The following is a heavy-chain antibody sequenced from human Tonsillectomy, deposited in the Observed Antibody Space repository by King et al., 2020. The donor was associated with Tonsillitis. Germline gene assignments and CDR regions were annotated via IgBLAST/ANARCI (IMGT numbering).Heavy chain of an antibody. J-gene: IGHJ5*02. CDR1: GGSISSYY. CDR2: IYYSGST. V-gene: IGHV4-59*01. Sequence: QLQESGPGLVKPSETLSLTGTVSGGSISSYYWSWIPQPPGKGLEWVGYIYYSGSTNYNPSLKSRVTISVDTSKNQFSLKLSSVTAADTAVYYCARGGWYYDSSGYLGFDPWGQGTLVTVSS. D-gene: IGHD3-22*01. CDR3: ARGGWYYDSSGYLGFDP.